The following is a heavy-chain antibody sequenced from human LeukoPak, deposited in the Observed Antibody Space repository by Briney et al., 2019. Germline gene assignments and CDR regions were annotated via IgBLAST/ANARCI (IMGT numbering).Heavy chain of an antibody. CDR2: IYYGGTT. D-gene: IGHD4-17*01. Sequence: PSQTLSLTCTVSGASISSGAYHWGWIRQHRGNGLEGIAYIYYGGTTTYKPSLKSRVTISADTSKKTFSMKVSSVTVADTAVYYCARLGYGDVPNCFDPWGQGTLGTVSS. CDR1: GASISSGAYH. CDR3: ARLGYGDVPNCFDP. V-gene: IGHV4-31*03. J-gene: IGHJ5*02.